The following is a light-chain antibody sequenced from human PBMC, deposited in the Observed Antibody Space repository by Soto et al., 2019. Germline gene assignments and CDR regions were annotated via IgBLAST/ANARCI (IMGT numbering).Light chain of an antibody. CDR2: ATS. J-gene: IGKJ3*01. Sequence: DIQMTQSPSSVSASVGDRVTITCRASQGISDWLAWYQQKPGKAPKLLIYATSSLQSGVPSRFSGSGSGTDVTLIISSLQPEDFATYYCQQATSFPFTFGPGTKVDIK. V-gene: IGKV1-12*01. CDR3: QQATSFPFT. CDR1: QGISDW.